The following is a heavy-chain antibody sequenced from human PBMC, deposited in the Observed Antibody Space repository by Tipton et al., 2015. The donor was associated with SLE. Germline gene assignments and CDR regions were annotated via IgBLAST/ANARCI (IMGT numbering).Heavy chain of an antibody. J-gene: IGHJ3*02. D-gene: IGHD7-27*01. CDR1: GYSISSGYY. CDR3: ARVGAGEAFDI. CDR2: IYHSGRT. Sequence: TLSLTCAVSGYSISSGYYWGWFRQPPGKGLGWIGGIYHSGRTYYNPSLKSRVTISVDTSKNQFSLKLSSVTAADTAVYYCARVGAGEAFDIWGQGTMVTVSS. V-gene: IGHV4-38-2*01.